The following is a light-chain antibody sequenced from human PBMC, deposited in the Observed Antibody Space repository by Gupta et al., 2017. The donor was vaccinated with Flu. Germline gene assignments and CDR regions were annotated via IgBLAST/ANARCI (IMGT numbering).Light chain of an antibody. Sequence: IQMTQSPPFLSASVGDTVTFTCRTSQNIGIYLNWYQHKTGEAPRLLISSATNLESGVPSRFSGGGSGTDFTLTIYTLQSEDFATYFCQQSYTLPLTFGGGTKVE. CDR3: QQSYTLPLT. CDR2: SAT. V-gene: IGKV1-39*01. J-gene: IGKJ4*01. CDR1: QNIGIY.